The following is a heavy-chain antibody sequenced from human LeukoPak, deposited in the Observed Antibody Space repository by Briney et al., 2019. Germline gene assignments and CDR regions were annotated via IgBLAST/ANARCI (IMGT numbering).Heavy chain of an antibody. V-gene: IGHV3-30*18. D-gene: IGHD3-10*01. CDR3: AKDRGFGELLDY. J-gene: IGHJ4*02. CDR1: GFTFSSYG. CDR2: VSYDGGNK. Sequence: AGSLRLSCAASGFTFSSYGMHWVRQPPGKGLEWVAVVSYDGGNKYYAESVKGRFTISRDNSKNTLYLQMNSLRGEDTAVYNCAKDRGFGELLDYWGQGTLVTVSS.